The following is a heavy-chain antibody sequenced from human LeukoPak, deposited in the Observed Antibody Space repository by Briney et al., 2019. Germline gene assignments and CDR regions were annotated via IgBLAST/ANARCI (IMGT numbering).Heavy chain of an antibody. J-gene: IGHJ3*02. CDR1: GFTFSGSA. Sequence: GGSLRLSCAASGFTFSGSAMHWVRQASGKGLEWVGRIRSKANSYATAYAASVKGRFTISRDDSKNTAYLQMNSLRAEDTAVYYCARDRGIWSIPGNTFDIWGQGTMVTVSS. CDR2: IRSKANSYAT. CDR3: ARDRGIWSIPGNTFDI. V-gene: IGHV3-73*01. D-gene: IGHD3-10*01.